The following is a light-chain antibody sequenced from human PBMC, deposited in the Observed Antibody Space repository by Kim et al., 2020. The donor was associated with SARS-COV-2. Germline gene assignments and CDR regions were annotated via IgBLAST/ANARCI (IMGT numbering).Light chain of an antibody. CDR2: DVS. Sequence: QSALTQPASVSGSPGQSITISCTGTSSDVGRYDFVSWYQQLPGNPPKLIIYDVSSRPSGVSDRFSGSKSGSTASLTISGLRAEDEAHYYCSSFTSSNTRLFGGGTKLTVL. CDR1: SSDVGRYDF. J-gene: IGLJ2*01. V-gene: IGLV2-14*01. CDR3: SSFTSSNTRL.